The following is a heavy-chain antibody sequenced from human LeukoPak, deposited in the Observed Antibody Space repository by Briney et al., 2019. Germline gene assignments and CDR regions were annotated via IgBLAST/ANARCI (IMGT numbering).Heavy chain of an antibody. CDR1: SGSISGYY. CDR3: ARDLGDYVWGSYRYMGGYFDY. Sequence: PSETLSLSCTVSSGSISGYYWSWIRQPPGKGLEWIGSIYYSGSTNYNPSLKSRVTMSVDTSKNQFSLKLSSVTAADTAVYYCARDLGDYVWGSYRYMGGYFDYWGQGTLVTVSS. J-gene: IGHJ4*02. V-gene: IGHV4-59*12. D-gene: IGHD3-16*02. CDR2: IYYSGST.